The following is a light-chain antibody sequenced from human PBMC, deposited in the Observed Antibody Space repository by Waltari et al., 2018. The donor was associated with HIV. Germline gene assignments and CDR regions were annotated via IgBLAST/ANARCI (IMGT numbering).Light chain of an antibody. V-gene: IGLV2-8*01. CDR3: ASHAGSKDV. CDR2: DVT. J-gene: IGLJ2*01. CDR1: SSDVGAYNY. Sequence: QSALTQPPSASGSPGPSVTISCTGTSSDVGAYNYVSWFQQHPGKAPKPMIYDVTKRPSGVPDRFSGSKSGNTASLTVSGLQAEDEADYYCASHAGSKDVFGGGTRLTVL.